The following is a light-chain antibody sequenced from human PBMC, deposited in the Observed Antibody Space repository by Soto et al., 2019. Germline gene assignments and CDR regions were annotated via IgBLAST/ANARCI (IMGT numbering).Light chain of an antibody. CDR3: HQYGSGAGT. CDR2: DAS. Sequence: EIVLTQSPATLSLSPGERATLSCRASQSVSSYLAWYQQKPGQAPRLLIYDASNRATGIPARFSGSGSGTDFTLTISSLEPEDFAVYYCHQYGSGAGTFGQATPVDI. J-gene: IGKJ1*01. V-gene: IGKV3-11*01. CDR1: QSVSSY.